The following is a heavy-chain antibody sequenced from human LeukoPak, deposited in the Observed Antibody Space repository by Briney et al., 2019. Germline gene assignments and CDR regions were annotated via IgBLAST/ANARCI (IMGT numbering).Heavy chain of an antibody. D-gene: IGHD6-19*01. J-gene: IGHJ4*02. CDR1: GFTVSSNY. CDR3: ARSSGWRSEFDY. V-gene: IGHV3-53*01. CDR2: IYSGGST. Sequence: PGGSLRLSCAASGFTVSSNYMSWVRQAPGKGLEWVSVIYSGGSTYYADSVKGRFTISRDNAKNSLYLQMNSLRAEDTAVYYCARSSGWRSEFDYWGQGTLVTVSS.